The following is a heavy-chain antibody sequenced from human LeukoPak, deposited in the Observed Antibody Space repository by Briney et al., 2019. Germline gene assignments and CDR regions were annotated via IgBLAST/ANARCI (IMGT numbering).Heavy chain of an antibody. V-gene: IGHV1-8*03. D-gene: IGHD2-2*01. CDR2: MNPNSGNT. CDR3: ARVMVVPVASWPHDYYYYYMDV. CDR1: GYTFTSYD. Sequence: ASVKVSCKASGYTFTSYDINWVRQATGQGLEWMGWMNPNSGNTGYAQKFQGRVTITRNTSISTAYMELSSLRSEDTAVYYCARVMVVPVASWPHDYYYYYMDVWGKGTTVTVSS. J-gene: IGHJ6*03.